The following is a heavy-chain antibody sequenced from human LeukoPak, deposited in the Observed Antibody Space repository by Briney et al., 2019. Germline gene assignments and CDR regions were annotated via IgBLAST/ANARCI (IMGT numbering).Heavy chain of an antibody. CDR3: AGDGYITMIVVDPLSSFDI. CDR1: GFTFSSYA. Sequence: GSLRLSCAASGFTFSSYAMHWVRPAPGKGLEWVAVISYDGNNKYYADSVKGRFTISRDNSKNTLYLQMNSLRAEDTAVYYCAGDGYITMIVVDPLSSFDIWGQGTMVTVSS. CDR2: ISYDGNNK. J-gene: IGHJ3*02. D-gene: IGHD3-22*01. V-gene: IGHV3-30-3*01.